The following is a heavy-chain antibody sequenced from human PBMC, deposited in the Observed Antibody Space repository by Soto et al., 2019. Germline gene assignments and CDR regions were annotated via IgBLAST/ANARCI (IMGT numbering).Heavy chain of an antibody. CDR1: GGSISSSSYY. CDR2: IYYSGST. Sequence: QLQLQESGPGLVKPSETLSLTCTVSGGSISSSSYYWGWIRQPPGKGLEWIGSIYYSGSTYYNPSLKSRVTISVDTSKNQVSLKLSSVTAADTAVYYCASPSYYYDSSGYYFDYWGQGTLVTVSS. CDR3: ASPSYYYDSSGYYFDY. V-gene: IGHV4-39*01. J-gene: IGHJ4*02. D-gene: IGHD3-22*01.